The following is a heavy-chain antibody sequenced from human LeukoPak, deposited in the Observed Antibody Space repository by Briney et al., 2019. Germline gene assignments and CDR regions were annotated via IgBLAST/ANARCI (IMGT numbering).Heavy chain of an antibody. D-gene: IGHD3-22*01. J-gene: IGHJ3*02. V-gene: IGHV1-2*02. CDR2: INPNSGGT. CDR1: GYTFTGYY. Sequence: GASVKVSCKASGYTFTGYYIHWVRQAPGQGLEWMGWINPNSGGTNYAQKFQGRVTMTRDTSISTAYMELSRLRSDDTAVYYCARGPFSYDSSYDAFDIWGQGTMVTVSS. CDR3: ARGPFSYDSSYDAFDI.